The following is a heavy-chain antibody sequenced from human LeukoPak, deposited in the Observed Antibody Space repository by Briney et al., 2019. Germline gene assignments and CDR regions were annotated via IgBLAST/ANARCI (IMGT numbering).Heavy chain of an antibody. Sequence: SETLSLTCTVSGGSIGTYYWSWVRQSPGKGLEWIGYIYVTGSTRYNPYLQSRVTISVDTSRNQFFLKMSSVTAADTAVYYCARHIGGGIEDMDVWGKGTKVTVSS. V-gene: IGHV4-59*08. D-gene: IGHD3-16*02. CDR2: IYVTGST. CDR1: GGSIGTYY. J-gene: IGHJ6*03. CDR3: ARHIGGGIEDMDV.